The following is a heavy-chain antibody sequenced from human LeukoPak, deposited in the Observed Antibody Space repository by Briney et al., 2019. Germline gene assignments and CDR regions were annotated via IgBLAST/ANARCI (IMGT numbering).Heavy chain of an antibody. CDR3: ASASTGSYYYGSGSYSDY. CDR1: GGSISSYY. J-gene: IGHJ4*02. D-gene: IGHD3-10*01. V-gene: IGHV4-59*12. Sequence: SETLSLTCTVSGGSISSYYWSWIRQPPGKGLEWIGYIYYSGSTNYNPSLKSRVTISVDTSKNQFSLKLSSVTAADTAVYYCASASTGSYYYGSGSYSDYWGQGTLVTVSS. CDR2: IYYSGST.